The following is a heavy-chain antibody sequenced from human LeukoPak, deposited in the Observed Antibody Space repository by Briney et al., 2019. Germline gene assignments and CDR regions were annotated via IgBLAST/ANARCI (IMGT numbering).Heavy chain of an antibody. D-gene: IGHD3-10*01. CDR1: GFTFSSAS. V-gene: IGHV3-21*01. Sequence: PGGSLRLSCVASGFTFSSASINWVRQAPGKGMEWVSYIDSTSRYIYYADSVKGRFTISRDNAKKSLYLQMNSLGAEDTAVYYCARDTSGSSSTTFFDLWGQGALVTVSS. J-gene: IGHJ4*02. CDR3: ARDTSGSSSTTFFDL. CDR2: IDSTSRYI.